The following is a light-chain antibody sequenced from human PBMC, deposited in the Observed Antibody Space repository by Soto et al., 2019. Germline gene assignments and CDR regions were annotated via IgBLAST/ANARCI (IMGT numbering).Light chain of an antibody. CDR1: QFMSVW. J-gene: IGKJ3*01. CDR3: QQYNSFPLT. CDR2: KAS. Sequence: DIQMTQSPSTLSASVGDRVTITCRASQFMSVWLAWYQQKPGTAPKLLIYKASSLESGVPTRFSGTGSGTEFTLNITSLQPDDSAPYYCQQYNSFPLTFGPGTNVDIK. V-gene: IGKV1-5*03.